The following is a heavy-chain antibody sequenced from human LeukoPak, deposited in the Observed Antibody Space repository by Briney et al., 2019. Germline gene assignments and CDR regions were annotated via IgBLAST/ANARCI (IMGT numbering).Heavy chain of an antibody. CDR3: AKDRSPTYYYDSSGYYPGGY. D-gene: IGHD3-22*01. CDR2: IRYDGSNK. J-gene: IGHJ4*02. V-gene: IGHV3-30*02. CDR1: GFTFSTHG. Sequence: GGSLRLSCAASGFTFSTHGMHWVRQAPGKGLEWVAFIRYDGSNKYYADSVKGRFTISRDNSKNTLYLQMNSLRAEDTAVYYCAKDRSPTYYYDSSGYYPGGYWGQGTLVTVSS.